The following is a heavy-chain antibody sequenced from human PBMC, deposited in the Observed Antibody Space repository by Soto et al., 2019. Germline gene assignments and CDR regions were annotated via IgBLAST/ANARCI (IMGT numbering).Heavy chain of an antibody. CDR2: ISGSGGST. CDR3: ESKGRALDNPYFDY. CDR1: GFTFSSYA. Sequence: GGSLRLSCAASGFTFSSYAMSWVRQAPGKGLEWVSAISGSGGSTYYADSVKGRFTISRDNSKNTLYLQMNSLRAEDTAVDYYESKGRALDNPYFDYWGQGTLVTVSS. V-gene: IGHV3-23*01. J-gene: IGHJ4*02. D-gene: IGHD6-13*01.